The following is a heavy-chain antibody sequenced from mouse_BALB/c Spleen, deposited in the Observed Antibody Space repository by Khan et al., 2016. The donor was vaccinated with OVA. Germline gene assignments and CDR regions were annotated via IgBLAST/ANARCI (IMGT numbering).Heavy chain of an antibody. CDR1: GFSLTNYG. CDR2: IWSDGST. D-gene: IGHD2-3*01. V-gene: IGHV2-6*02. Sequence: VQLQESGPGLVAPSQSLSITCTVSGFSLTNYGVHWVRQPPGKGLEWLVVIWSDGSTNYNSVLKSRLSISKDNSKSQVFLKMNSLQTDGTAIYYCARWFDGYSSLYAMDYWGQGTSVTVSS. CDR3: ARWFDGYSSLYAMDY. J-gene: IGHJ4*01.